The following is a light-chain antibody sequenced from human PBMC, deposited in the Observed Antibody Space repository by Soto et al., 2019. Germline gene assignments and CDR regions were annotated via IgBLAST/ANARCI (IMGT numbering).Light chain of an antibody. Sequence: EIVLTQSPGTLALSPRERATLSCTASQGVSSSYLAWYQQKPGQAPRLLIYGASTRGTGIPARFSGSGSGTEFCLTISSLQSEDFAVYYCQQYNNWPTFGQGTKVDI. CDR1: QGVSSSY. V-gene: IGKV3-15*01. CDR2: GAS. J-gene: IGKJ1*01. CDR3: QQYNNWPT.